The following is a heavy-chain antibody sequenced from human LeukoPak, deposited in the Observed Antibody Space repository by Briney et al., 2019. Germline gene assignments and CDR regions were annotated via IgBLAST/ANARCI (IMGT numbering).Heavy chain of an antibody. CDR1: GFTFSSYS. V-gene: IGHV3-23*01. CDR2: ISGSGGST. CDR3: GGDYGSYYYYMDV. Sequence: PGGSLRLSCAASGFTFSSYSMNWVRQAPGKGLEWVSAISGSGGSTYYADSVKGRFTISRDNSKNTLYLQMNSLRAEDTAVYYCGGDYGSYYYYMDVWGKGTTVTVSS. J-gene: IGHJ6*03. D-gene: IGHD4-17*01.